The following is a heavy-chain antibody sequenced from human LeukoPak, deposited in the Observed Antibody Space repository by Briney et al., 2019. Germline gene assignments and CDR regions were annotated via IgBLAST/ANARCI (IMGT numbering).Heavy chain of an antibody. CDR3: ARDSTTVTPKKDPSDY. D-gene: IGHD4-17*01. CDR2: ISGSGGST. J-gene: IGHJ4*02. CDR1: GFTFGSYA. Sequence: AGGSLRLSCAASGFTFGSYAMSWVRQAPGKGLEWVSAISGSGGSTYYADSVKGRFTISRDNSKNTLYLQMNSLRDEDTAVYYCARDSTTVTPKKDPSDYWGQGTLVTVSS. V-gene: IGHV3-23*01.